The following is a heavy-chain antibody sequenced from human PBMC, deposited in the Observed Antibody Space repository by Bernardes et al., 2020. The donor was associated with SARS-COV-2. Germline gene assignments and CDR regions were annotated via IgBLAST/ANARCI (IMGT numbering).Heavy chain of an antibody. D-gene: IGHD6-19*01. Sequence: GGSLRLSCAASGFTFDDYAMHWVRQAPGKGLEWVSGISWNSGSIGYADSVKGRFTISRDNAKNSLYLQMNSLRAEDTALYYCATLAGTQGYYYYGMDVWGQGTTVTVSS. CDR2: ISWNSGSI. CDR3: ATLAGTQGYYYYGMDV. CDR1: GFTFDDYA. V-gene: IGHV3-9*01. J-gene: IGHJ6*02.